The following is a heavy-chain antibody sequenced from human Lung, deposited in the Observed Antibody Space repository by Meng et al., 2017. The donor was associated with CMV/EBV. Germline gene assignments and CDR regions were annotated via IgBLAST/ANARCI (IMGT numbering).Heavy chain of an antibody. J-gene: IGHJ3*02. D-gene: IGHD6-13*01. CDR2: IIPIFGTA. CDR3: ATGIVAAGGAFDI. V-gene: IGHV1-69*05. CDR1: GGTFSSYA. Sequence: SXXVSXKASGGTFSSYAISWVRQAPGQGLEWMGGIIPIFGTANYAQKFQGRVTITTDESTSTAYMELSSLRSEDTAVYYCATGIVAAGGAFDIWGQGTMVTVSS.